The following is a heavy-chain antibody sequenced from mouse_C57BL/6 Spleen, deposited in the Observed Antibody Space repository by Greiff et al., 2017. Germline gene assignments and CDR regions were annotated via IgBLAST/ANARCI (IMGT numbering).Heavy chain of an antibody. D-gene: IGHD2-10*02. CDR2: IRNKANGYTT. Sequence: EVKLVESGGGLVQPGGSLSLSCAASGFTFTDYYMSWVRQPPGKALEWLGFIRNKANGYTTEYSASVKDRFTISRATSPSTLYLQMKDRRAEENATDYCARRTYGNYPSYARDYWGQGTSVTVSA. V-gene: IGHV7-3*01. J-gene: IGHJ4*01. CDR3: ARRTYGNYPSYARDY. CDR1: GFTFTDYY.